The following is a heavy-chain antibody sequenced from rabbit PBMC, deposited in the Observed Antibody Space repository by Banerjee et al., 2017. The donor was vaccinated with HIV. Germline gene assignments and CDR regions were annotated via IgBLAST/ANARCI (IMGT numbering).Heavy chain of an antibody. Sequence: QEQLEESGGGLVQPEGSLTLTCTASGFSFSSSYWICWVRQAPGKGLEWIGCVVSGSGDTAYASWAKGRFTISKTSSTTMTLQMTSLTAADTATYFCARNRNLWGPGTLVTVS. CDR3: ARNRNL. V-gene: IGHV1S45*01. J-gene: IGHJ4*01. CDR1: GFSFSSSYW. CDR2: VVSGSGDT.